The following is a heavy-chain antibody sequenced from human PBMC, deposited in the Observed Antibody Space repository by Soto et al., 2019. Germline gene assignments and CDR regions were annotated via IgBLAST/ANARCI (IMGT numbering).Heavy chain of an antibody. J-gene: IGHJ4*02. Sequence: PGGSLRLSCAASGFTFSSYGMHWVRQAPGKGLEWVAVIWYDGSNKYYADSVKGRFTISRDNSKNTLYLQMNSLRAEDTAVYYCARDRGGYGDYYFDYWGQGTLVTVS. D-gene: IGHD4-17*01. CDR3: ARDRGGYGDYYFDY. CDR1: GFTFSSYG. V-gene: IGHV3-33*01. CDR2: IWYDGSNK.